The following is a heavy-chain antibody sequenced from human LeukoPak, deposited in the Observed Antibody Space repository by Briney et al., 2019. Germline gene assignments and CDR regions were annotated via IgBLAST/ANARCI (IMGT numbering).Heavy chain of an antibody. CDR2: IKQDGSEK. CDR3: AREVINRRITIFGVVIQIGMDV. Sequence: HPGGSLRLSCAASGFTFSSYWMSWVRQAPGKGLEWVANIKQDGSEKYYVDSVKGRFTISRDNAKNSLYLRMNSLRAEDTAVYYCAREVINRRITIFGVVIQIGMDVWGKGTTVTVSS. V-gene: IGHV3-7*01. D-gene: IGHD3-3*01. J-gene: IGHJ6*04. CDR1: GFTFSSYW.